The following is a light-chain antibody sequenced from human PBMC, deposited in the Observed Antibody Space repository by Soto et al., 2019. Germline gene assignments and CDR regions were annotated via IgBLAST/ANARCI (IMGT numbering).Light chain of an antibody. CDR2: GAS. Sequence: EIVLTQSPGTLSLSPGERATLSCRASHSVSSNYLAWYQQKPGQAPRLLIYGASTRATDIPDRFSGSGSGTDFTLTIRRLEPEDFAVYYCQQYGTSLRWTFGQGTKVDIK. V-gene: IGKV3-20*01. J-gene: IGKJ1*01. CDR3: QQYGTSLRWT. CDR1: HSVSSNY.